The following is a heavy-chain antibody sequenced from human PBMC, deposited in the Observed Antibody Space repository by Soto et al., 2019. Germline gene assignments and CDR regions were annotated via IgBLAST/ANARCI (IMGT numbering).Heavy chain of an antibody. J-gene: IGHJ4*02. CDR3: ARDRTDSYDRRIKGDYFDS. CDR1: GFTFSDYY. V-gene: IGHV3-11*01. Sequence: GGXLRLSCAASGFTFSDYYMSWIRQAPGKGLEWVSYISSRGSTIYYAGSVKGRFTVSRDNAKNSLYLQMNSLRAEDTAVYFCARDRTDSYDRRIKGDYFDSWGQGTLVTVSS. CDR2: ISSRGSTI. D-gene: IGHD3-22*01.